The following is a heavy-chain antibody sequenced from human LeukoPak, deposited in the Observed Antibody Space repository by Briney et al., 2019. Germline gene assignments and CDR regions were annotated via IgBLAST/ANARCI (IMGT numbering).Heavy chain of an antibody. J-gene: IGHJ5*02. CDR1: GGSISSGSYY. D-gene: IGHD6-13*01. CDR2: IYTSGST. CDR3: ARDRGYSSSWYRGVDWFDP. V-gene: IGHV4-61*02. Sequence: PSETLSLTCTVSGGSISSGSYYWSWIRQPAGKGLEWIGRIYTSGSTNYNPSLKSRVTISVDTSKNQFSLKLSSVTAADTAVYYCARDRGYSSSWYRGVDWFDPWGQGTLVTVSS.